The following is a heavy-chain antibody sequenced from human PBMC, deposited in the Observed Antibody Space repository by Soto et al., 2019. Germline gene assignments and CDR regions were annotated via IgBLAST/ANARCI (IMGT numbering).Heavy chain of an antibody. CDR1: GGSISSGGYS. D-gene: IGHD6-19*01. CDR2: IYYSGST. V-gene: IGHV4-61*08. J-gene: IGHJ4*02. Sequence: SETLSLTCAVSGGSISSGGYSWSWIRQPPGKGLEWIGYIYYSGSTYYNPSLKSRVTISVDTSKNQFSLKLSSVTAADTAVYYCARDLAVAGDLYFDYWGQGTLVTVSS. CDR3: ARDLAVAGDLYFDY.